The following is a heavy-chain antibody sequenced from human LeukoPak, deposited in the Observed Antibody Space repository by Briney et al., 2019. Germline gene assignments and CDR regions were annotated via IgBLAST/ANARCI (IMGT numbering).Heavy chain of an antibody. J-gene: IGHJ4*02. CDR2: ARASGGGT. CDR3: AKTSDYDFWSGPDFDY. Sequence: GGSLRLSCAASGFTYSDCTMSWVRQAPGKGLEWVSTARASGGGTYYADSVKGRFTISRDDSKNTLYLQMNSLRVEDTAVYYCAKTSDYDFWSGPDFDYWGQGTLVTVSS. D-gene: IGHD3-3*01. CDR1: GFTYSDCT. V-gene: IGHV3-23*01.